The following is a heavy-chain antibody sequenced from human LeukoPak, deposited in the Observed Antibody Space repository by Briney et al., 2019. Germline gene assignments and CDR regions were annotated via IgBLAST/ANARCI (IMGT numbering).Heavy chain of an antibody. J-gene: IGHJ4*02. CDR1: GGTFSSYA. D-gene: IGHD6-19*01. Sequence: SVKVSCKASGGTFSSYAISWVRQAPGQGLEWMGGIIPIFGTANYAQKFQGRVTITADESTSTAYMELSSLRSEDTAVYYCAREYGSGWLGQFAFDYWGQGTLVTVSS. CDR3: AREYGSGWLGQFAFDY. CDR2: IIPIFGTA. V-gene: IGHV1-69*13.